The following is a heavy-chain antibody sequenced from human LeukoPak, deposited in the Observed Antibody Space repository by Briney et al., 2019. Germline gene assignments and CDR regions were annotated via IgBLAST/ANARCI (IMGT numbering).Heavy chain of an antibody. J-gene: IGHJ6*02. V-gene: IGHV4-61*01. D-gene: IGHD2-15*01. CDR1: GGSVSSGSYY. Sequence: SGTLSLTCTVSGGSVSSGSYYWSWIRQPPGKGLEWIGYIYYSGSTNYNPSLKSRVTISVDTSKNQFSLKLSTVTAADTAVYYCARSGVVVAATLDYYYYGMDVWGQGTTVTVSS. CDR3: ARSGVVVAATLDYYYYGMDV. CDR2: IYYSGST.